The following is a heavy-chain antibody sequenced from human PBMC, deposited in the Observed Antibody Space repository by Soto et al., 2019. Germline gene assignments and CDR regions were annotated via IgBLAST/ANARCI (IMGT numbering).Heavy chain of an antibody. Sequence: QVQLQESGPGLVKPSETLSLTCTVSGGSITNYYCSWFRQPPGKGLEWIGYINYDGYSAYNLSLKRRVPLSVDASKTHFSLMLESVTATDTAVYYCARHGFGPLHGLVDVWGPGTTVIVSS. CDR1: GGSITNYY. CDR3: ARHGFGPLHGLVDV. CDR2: INYDGYS. V-gene: IGHV4-59*08. J-gene: IGHJ6*02. D-gene: IGHD3-10*01.